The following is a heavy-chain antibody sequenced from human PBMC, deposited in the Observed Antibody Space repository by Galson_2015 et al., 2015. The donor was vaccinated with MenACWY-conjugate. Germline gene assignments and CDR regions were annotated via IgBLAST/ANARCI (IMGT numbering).Heavy chain of an antibody. Sequence: SVKASCKASGYTFTTYYMHWVRQAPGQGLEWMGIIRPSGDDGTTYAQKFQGRVTMTRDTSTSTVYMDLSSLRSEDTAVYYCVREYRGGSFDYWGQGTLVTVSS. D-gene: IGHD1-26*01. CDR1: GYTFTTYY. V-gene: IGHV1-46*01. J-gene: IGHJ4*02. CDR3: VREYRGGSFDY. CDR2: IRPSGDDGT.